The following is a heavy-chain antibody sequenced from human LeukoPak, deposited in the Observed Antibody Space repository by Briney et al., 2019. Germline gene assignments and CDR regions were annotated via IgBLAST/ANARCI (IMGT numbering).Heavy chain of an antibody. CDR2: IYYSRST. J-gene: IGHJ4*02. Sequence: PSETRSLTCTVSGGSISSYYWSWIRQPPGKGLEWIGYIYYSRSTNYNPSLKSRVTISVDTSKNQFSLKLSSVTAADTAVYYCASSYSGSMVYWGQGTLVTVSS. CDR3: ASSYSGSMVY. V-gene: IGHV4-59*01. D-gene: IGHD3-10*01. CDR1: GGSISSYY.